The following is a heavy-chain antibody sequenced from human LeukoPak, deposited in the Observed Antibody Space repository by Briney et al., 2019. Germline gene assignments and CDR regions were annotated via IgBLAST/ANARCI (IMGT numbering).Heavy chain of an antibody. J-gene: IGHJ4*02. CDR2: INTDGSTT. CDR1: GFTHSHYW. Sequence: GGSLRLSCAAPGFTHSHYWMHWVRQVPGKGLVWVSYINTDGSTTKYADSLKGRFTISRDNAKKTLYLQKNIRRAADTAGYYFARDVGGAYFDYWGQGTLVTVSS. D-gene: IGHD1-26*01. CDR3: ARDVGGAYFDY. V-gene: IGHV3-74*01.